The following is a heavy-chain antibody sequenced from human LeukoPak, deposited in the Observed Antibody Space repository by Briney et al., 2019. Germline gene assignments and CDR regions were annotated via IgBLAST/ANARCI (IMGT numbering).Heavy chain of an antibody. J-gene: IGHJ4*02. D-gene: IGHD3-3*01. CDR1: GGSISSHY. V-gene: IGHV4-59*11. CDR3: ARGKQSGYYSY. Sequence: PPETLSLTCTVSGGSISSHYWSWIRQPPGKGLEWIGYIYYSGSTNYNPSLKSRVTISVDTSKNQFSLKLSSVTAADTAVYYCARGKQSGYYSYWGQGTLVTVSS. CDR2: IYYSGST.